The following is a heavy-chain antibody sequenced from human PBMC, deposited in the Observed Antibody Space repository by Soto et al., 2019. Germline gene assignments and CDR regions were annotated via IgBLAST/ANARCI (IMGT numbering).Heavy chain of an antibody. CDR3: AKDPNYYDTSPYFDY. V-gene: IGHV3-9*01. J-gene: IGHJ4*02. CDR1: GVTFVDYA. D-gene: IGHD3-22*01. CDR2: ISWNSGTI. Sequence: SLRLSCAASGVTFVDYAMHWVLQAQGKGLEWVSGISWNSGTIGYADSVKGRFTISRDNAKNSLYLQMNSLRAEDTALYYCAKDPNYYDTSPYFDYWGQGTLVTVSS.